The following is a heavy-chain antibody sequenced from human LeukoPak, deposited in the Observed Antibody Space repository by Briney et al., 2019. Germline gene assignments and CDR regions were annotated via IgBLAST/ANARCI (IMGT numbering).Heavy chain of an antibody. J-gene: IGHJ4*02. CDR3: TRGRGRSSGYYNY. CDR1: GYTFTSFD. Sequence: ASVKVSCTASGYTFTSFDINWVRQATGQGLEWMGWMNPSSGNTGQAQKFQGRLTMTRNTSISTAYMELSSLRSEDTAVYYCTRGRGRSSGYYNYWGQGTLVTVSS. V-gene: IGHV1-8*01. D-gene: IGHD3-22*01. CDR2: MNPSSGNT.